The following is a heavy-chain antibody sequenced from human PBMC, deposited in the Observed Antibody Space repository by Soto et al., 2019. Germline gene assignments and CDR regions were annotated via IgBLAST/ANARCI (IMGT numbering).Heavy chain of an antibody. CDR1: GYTFTSYA. Sequence: GASVKVSCKASGYTFTSYAMHWVRQAPGQRLEWRGWINAGNGNTKYSQKFQGRVTITRDTSASTAYMELSSLRSEDTAVYYCARSIVVVTSFDYWGQGTLVTVSS. CDR2: INAGNGNT. CDR3: ARSIVVVTSFDY. D-gene: IGHD3-22*01. V-gene: IGHV1-3*01. J-gene: IGHJ4*02.